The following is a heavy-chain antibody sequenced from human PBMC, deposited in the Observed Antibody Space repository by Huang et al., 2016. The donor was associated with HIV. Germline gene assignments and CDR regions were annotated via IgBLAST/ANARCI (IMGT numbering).Heavy chain of an antibody. CDR3: ATVYRRFRNHDCGDYYFDY. CDR1: GYTLTELS. V-gene: IGHV1-24*01. D-gene: IGHD2-21*01. Sequence: QVQLVQSGAEVKKPGASVKVSCKVSGYTLTELSMHWLRQAPGKVLEWMGVFDPEACATNYAPKFQGRVTMTEDTSTDTAYMERGSLRSEYTAVYCCATVYRRFRNHDCGDYYFDYWDQGTLVTVSS. J-gene: IGHJ4*02. CDR2: FDPEACAT.